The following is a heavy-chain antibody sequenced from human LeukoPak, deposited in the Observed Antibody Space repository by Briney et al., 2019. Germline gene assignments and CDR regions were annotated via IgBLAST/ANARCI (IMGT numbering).Heavy chain of an antibody. Sequence: SEPLSLTCTVSGGSISSNYWSWIRQPPGKGLEWIGYIHKNVGTNYNPSLKSRVTISLDTSKNQFSLKLSSVTAADPAVYYCARTFDTSGYFYYYDNWGQGTLVTVSS. V-gene: IGHV4-59*01. CDR2: IHKNVGT. D-gene: IGHD3-22*01. CDR3: ARTFDTSGYFYYYDN. CDR1: GGSISSNY. J-gene: IGHJ4*02.